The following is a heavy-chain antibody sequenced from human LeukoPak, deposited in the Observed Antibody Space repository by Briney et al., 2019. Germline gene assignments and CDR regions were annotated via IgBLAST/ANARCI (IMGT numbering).Heavy chain of an antibody. V-gene: IGHV3-23*01. D-gene: IGHD2-15*01. CDR2: ISGNGGTT. Sequence: GGSLGLSCAASGFTFSSYAMSWVRQAPGKGLEWVSGISGNGGTTYYADSVKGRFTSSRDNSKNTLSLQMNSLRAEDTAVYYCCSGGSCSYWGQGTLVTVSS. CDR3: CSGGSCSY. J-gene: IGHJ4*02. CDR1: GFTFSSYA.